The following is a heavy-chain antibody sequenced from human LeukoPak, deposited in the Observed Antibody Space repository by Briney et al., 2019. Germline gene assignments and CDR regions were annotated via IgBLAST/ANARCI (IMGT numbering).Heavy chain of an antibody. CDR1: GYSFNTYW. D-gene: IGHD3-10*01. CDR2: IYPGDSDT. Sequence: GESLKISCKGSGYSFNTYWIGWVRQMPGKGLEWMGIIYPGDSDTRYSPSFQGQVTISADKSLSTAYLQWSSLKASDTAMYYCARLTIRMLRGAYSGVGWFDPWGQGTLVTVSS. V-gene: IGHV5-51*01. J-gene: IGHJ5*02. CDR3: ARLTIRMLRGAYSGVGWFDP.